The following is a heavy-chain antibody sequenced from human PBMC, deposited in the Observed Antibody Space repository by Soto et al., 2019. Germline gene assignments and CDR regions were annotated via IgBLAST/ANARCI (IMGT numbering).Heavy chain of an antibody. V-gene: IGHV3-30*01. CDR3: ARGRNLGTSATGS. D-gene: IGHD7-27*01. J-gene: IGHJ5*02. Sequence: YADSVRGRFTISRDNSKNTLYLQMNSLRAEDTAVYYCARGRNLGTSATGSWGQGTLVTVSS.